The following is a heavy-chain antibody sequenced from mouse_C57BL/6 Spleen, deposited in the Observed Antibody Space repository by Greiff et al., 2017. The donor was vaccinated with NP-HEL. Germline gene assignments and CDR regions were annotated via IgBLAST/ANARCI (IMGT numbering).Heavy chain of an antibody. CDR1: GYTFTDYY. J-gene: IGHJ2*01. CDR3: ARSYYDYGVYFDY. CDR2: INPNNGGT. Sequence: EVQLQQSGPELVKPGASVKISCKASGYTFTDYYMNWVKQSHGKSLEWIGDINPNNGGTSYNQKFKGKATLTVDKSSSTAYMELRSLTSEDSAVYYCARSYYDYGVYFDYWGQGTTLTVSS. V-gene: IGHV1-26*01. D-gene: IGHD2-4*01.